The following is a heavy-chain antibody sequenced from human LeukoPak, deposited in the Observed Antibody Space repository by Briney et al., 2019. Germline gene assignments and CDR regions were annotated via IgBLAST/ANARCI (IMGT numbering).Heavy chain of an antibody. CDR1: GGSISSSSYY. J-gene: IGHJ4*02. CDR2: IYYSGST. V-gene: IGHV4-39*07. D-gene: IGHD3-10*01. CDR3: ARITRVLLWFGESHY. Sequence: SETLSLTCTVSGGSISSSSYYWGWIRQPPGKGLEWIGSIYYSGSTYYNPSLKSRVTISVDTSKNQFSLKLSSVTAADTAVYYCARITRVLLWFGESHYWGQGTLVTVSS.